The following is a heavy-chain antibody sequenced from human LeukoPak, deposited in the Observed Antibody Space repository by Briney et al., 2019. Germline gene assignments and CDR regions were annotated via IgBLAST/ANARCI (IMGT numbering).Heavy chain of an antibody. CDR3: AREGITAAADY. CDR1: GFTFSSFW. J-gene: IGHJ4*02. Sequence: GGSLRLSCAASGFTFSSFWMSWVRQAPGKGLEWVANIKQDGSEKYYVDSVKGRFTISRDNTKNSLYLQLNSLRAEDTAVYYCAREGITAAADYWGQGTLVTVSS. CDR2: IKQDGSEK. D-gene: IGHD6-13*01. V-gene: IGHV3-7*01.